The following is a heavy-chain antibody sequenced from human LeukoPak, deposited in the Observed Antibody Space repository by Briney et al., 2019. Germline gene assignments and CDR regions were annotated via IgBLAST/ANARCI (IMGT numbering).Heavy chain of an antibody. J-gene: IGHJ4*02. V-gene: IGHV1-2*02. CDR2: INPNSGGT. CDR1: GYTFTGYY. D-gene: IGHD4-11*01. Sequence: ASVKVSCKASGYTFTGYYMHWVRQAPGQGLEWMGWINPNSGGTNYAQRFQGRVTMTRDTSISTAYMELSKLRSDDTAVYYCAGGWIDYSNYEGLDFDYWGQGTLVTVSS. CDR3: AGGWIDYSNYEGLDFDY.